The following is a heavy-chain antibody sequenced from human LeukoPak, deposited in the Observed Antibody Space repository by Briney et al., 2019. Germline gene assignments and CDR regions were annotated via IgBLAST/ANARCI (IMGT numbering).Heavy chain of an antibody. Sequence: GGSLRLSCAASGFTVSSYYMNWVRQAPGKGLEWVSVIYSGSSTYYAASVKGRFTISRDNSKNTLYLQMNSLRAEDTAVYYCAKGRAGNYYYDSSDYWGQGTLVTVSS. V-gene: IGHV3-53*01. CDR3: AKGRAGNYYYDSSDY. J-gene: IGHJ4*02. CDR1: GFTVSSYY. CDR2: IYSGSST. D-gene: IGHD3-22*01.